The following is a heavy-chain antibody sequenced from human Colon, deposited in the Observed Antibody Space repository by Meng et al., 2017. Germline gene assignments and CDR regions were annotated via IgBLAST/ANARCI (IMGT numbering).Heavy chain of an antibody. CDR2: IEKDGSEK. CDR3: ARDAASSGSYNGSF. V-gene: IGHV3-7*01. CDR1: GFPFSDYW. D-gene: IGHD1-26*01. J-gene: IGHJ4*02. Sequence: GESLKTSCSASGFPFSDYWMAWVRQAPGKGLEWVAKIEKDGSEKYYVDSVKGRFTISRDNAKNSLYLPMNSLRAEDTAVYYCARDAASSGSYNGSFWGQGTLVTVSS.